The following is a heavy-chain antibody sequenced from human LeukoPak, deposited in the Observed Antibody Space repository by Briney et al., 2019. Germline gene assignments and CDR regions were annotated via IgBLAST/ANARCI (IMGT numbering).Heavy chain of an antibody. D-gene: IGHD2-2*01. CDR1: GYIFNNYA. CDR3: VKGGQDCSPTTCYYD. V-gene: IGHV3-23*01. CDR2: ISGSGST. J-gene: IGHJ4*02. Sequence: GGSLRLSCVASGYIFNNYAVSWVRQAPGKGLEWVSAISGSGSTYYADSVKGRFTIPRDNSKNTGYLQMNSVRAEDTAVYYCVKGGQDCSPTTCYYDWGQGTLVTVSS.